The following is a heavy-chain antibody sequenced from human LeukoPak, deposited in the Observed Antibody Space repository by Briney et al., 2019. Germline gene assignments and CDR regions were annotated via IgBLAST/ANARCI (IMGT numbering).Heavy chain of an antibody. Sequence: SVKVSCKASGGTFSSYAISWVRQAPGQGREWMGGIIPIFGTANYAQKFRGRVTLTADGSTSTAYMELSSLSSEDTAVCYCARDPVHLGGYSYDYTPYNWFDPWGQGTLVTVSS. D-gene: IGHD5-18*01. J-gene: IGHJ5*02. CDR3: ARDPVHLGGYSYDYTPYNWFDP. CDR1: GGTFSSYA. CDR2: IIPIFGTA. V-gene: IGHV1-69*01.